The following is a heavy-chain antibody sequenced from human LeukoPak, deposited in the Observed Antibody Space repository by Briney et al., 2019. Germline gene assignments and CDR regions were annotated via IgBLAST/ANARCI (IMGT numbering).Heavy chain of an antibody. CDR1: GYIFTTYD. CDR2: LNPNSGNA. Sequence: GASVKVSCKASGYIFTTYDIGWVRQATGQGLEWMGWLNPNSGNAGYAQKFQGRVTISRNTSISTAYTELSSLRSDDTAIYYCARRKFLGWFDPWGQGTLVTVSS. D-gene: IGHD7-27*01. V-gene: IGHV1-8*03. CDR3: ARRKFLGWFDP. J-gene: IGHJ5*02.